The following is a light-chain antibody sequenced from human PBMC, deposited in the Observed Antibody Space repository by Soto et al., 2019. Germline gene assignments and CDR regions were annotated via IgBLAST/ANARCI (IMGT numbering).Light chain of an antibody. J-gene: IGKJ2*01. CDR1: QSVSSSY. Sequence: EIVLTQSPGTLSLSPGERATLSCRASQSVSSSYLAWYQQKPGQAPRLLIHGVSTRANGIPDRFSGSGSGTDYTLTISRLEPEDFAVYYCQQYVTSPYIFGQGTKLEIK. CDR2: GVS. V-gene: IGKV3-20*01. CDR3: QQYVTSPYI.